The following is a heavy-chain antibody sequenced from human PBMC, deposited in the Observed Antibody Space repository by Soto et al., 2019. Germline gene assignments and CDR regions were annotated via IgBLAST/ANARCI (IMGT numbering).Heavy chain of an antibody. D-gene: IGHD4-17*01. CDR2: IYHSGAT. CDR1: GASTSSGDW. J-gene: IGHJ4*02. V-gene: IGHV4-4*02. Sequence: QVQLQESGPGLVKPSGTLSLTCDVSGASTSSGDWWSWVRQPPGQGLEWIGEIYHSGATNYNPSLESRVTMSVDKSKNQFSPKLTSVTAADTAVYYCARMGSPVTTNRLDYWGQGTLVAVSS. CDR3: ARMGSPVTTNRLDY.